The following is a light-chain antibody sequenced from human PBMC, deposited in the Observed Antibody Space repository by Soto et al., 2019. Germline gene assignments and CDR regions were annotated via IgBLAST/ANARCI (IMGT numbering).Light chain of an antibody. CDR2: EDT. Sequence: QSVLTQPASVSGSPGQSITISCTGTSSDVGNYNLVSWYQQHPGKAPKLMIYEDTKRPSGVSDRFSGSKSGNTASLTISGLQAEDEADYFCCSYVSSTTPYVFGTATKVTVL. CDR3: CSYVSSTTPYV. CDR1: SSDVGNYNL. V-gene: IGLV2-23*01. J-gene: IGLJ1*01.